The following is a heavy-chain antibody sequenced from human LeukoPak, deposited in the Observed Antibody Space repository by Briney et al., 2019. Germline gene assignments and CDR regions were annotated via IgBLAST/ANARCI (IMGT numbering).Heavy chain of an antibody. CDR2: ISSSSSYI. V-gene: IGHV3-21*01. Sequence: PGGSLRLSCAASGFTFSSYSMNWVRQAPGKGLEWVSSISSSSSYIYYADSVKGRFTISRDNAKNSLYLQMNSLRAEDTAVYYCARDPSTTVTTYYGFDYWGQGTLVTVSP. J-gene: IGHJ4*02. CDR3: ARDPSTTVTTYYGFDY. D-gene: IGHD4-17*01. CDR1: GFTFSSYS.